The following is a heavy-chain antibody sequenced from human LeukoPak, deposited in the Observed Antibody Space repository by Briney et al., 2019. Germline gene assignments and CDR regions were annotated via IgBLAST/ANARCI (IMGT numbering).Heavy chain of an antibody. J-gene: IGHJ6*02. Sequence: SETLSLTCAVYGGFFNDFYWSWIRQTPGKGLEWIGEINHSGNTNFNPSLKSRVIMSVGTSKSQFSLKLSSVTAADAAVYYCARGGTTGPHMYGFDVWGPGTTATVSS. CDR2: INHSGNT. CDR1: GGFFNDFY. D-gene: IGHD1-1*01. V-gene: IGHV4-34*01. CDR3: ARGGTTGPHMYGFDV.